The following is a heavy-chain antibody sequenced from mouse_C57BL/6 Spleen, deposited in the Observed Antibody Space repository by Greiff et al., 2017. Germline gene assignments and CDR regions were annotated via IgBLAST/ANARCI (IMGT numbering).Heavy chain of an antibody. J-gene: IGHJ4*01. Sequence: EVQLQQSGPELVKPGASVKISCKASGYTFTDYYMNWVKQSHGKSLEWIGEINPNNGGTSYNQKFKGKATLTVEMSSSTAYMELRILTSEDTSVYYCAKGELQWYYAMDYWGQGTSVTVSS. CDR1: GYTFTDYY. CDR2: INPNNGGT. CDR3: AKGELQWYYAMDY. V-gene: IGHV1-26*01. D-gene: IGHD1-3*01.